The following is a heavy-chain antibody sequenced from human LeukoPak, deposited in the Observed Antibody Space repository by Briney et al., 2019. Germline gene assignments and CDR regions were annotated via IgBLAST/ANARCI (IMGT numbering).Heavy chain of an antibody. J-gene: IGHJ4*02. CDR1: GFTFSSYA. V-gene: IGHV3-30*04. CDR2: ISYDGSNK. Sequence: GGSLRLSCAASGFTFSSYAMHWVRQAPGKGLEWVAVISYDGSNKYYADSVKGQFTISRDNSKNTLYLQMNSLRAEDTAVYYCARSTVGDYCDYYFDYWGQGTLVTVSS. D-gene: IGHD4-17*01. CDR3: ARSTVGDYCDYYFDY.